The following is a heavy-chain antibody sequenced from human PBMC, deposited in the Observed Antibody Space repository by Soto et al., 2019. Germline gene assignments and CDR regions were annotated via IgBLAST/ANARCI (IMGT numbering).Heavy chain of an antibody. CDR2: INHSGST. CDR3: ARGDLIWFGESAYYMDV. Sequence: PSETLSLTCAVYGGSFSGYYWSWIRQPPGKGLEWIGEINHSGSTNYNPSLKSRVTISVDTSKNQFSLKLSSVTAADTAVYYCARGDLIWFGESAYYMDVWGKGTTVNVSS. V-gene: IGHV4-34*01. J-gene: IGHJ6*03. D-gene: IGHD3-10*01. CDR1: GGSFSGYY.